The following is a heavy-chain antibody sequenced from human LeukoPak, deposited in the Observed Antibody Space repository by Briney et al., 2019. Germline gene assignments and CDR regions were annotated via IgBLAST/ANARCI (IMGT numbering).Heavy chain of an antibody. Sequence: GASVKVSCKASGGTFSSYAISWVRQAPGQGLEWMGWMNPNSGNTGYAQKFQGRVTMTRNTSISTAYMELSSLRSEDTAVYYCARGDRTVDVLRFLEWSYYYYGMDVWGQGTTVTVSS. CDR2: MNPNSGNT. J-gene: IGHJ6*02. CDR1: GGTFSSYA. CDR3: ARGDRTVDVLRFLEWSYYYYGMDV. V-gene: IGHV1-8*02. D-gene: IGHD3-3*01.